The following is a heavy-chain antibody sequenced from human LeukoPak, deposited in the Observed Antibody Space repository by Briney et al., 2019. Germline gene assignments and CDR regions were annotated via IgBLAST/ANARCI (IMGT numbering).Heavy chain of an antibody. CDR2: ISYDGSNK. V-gene: IGHV3-30*04. J-gene: IGHJ4*02. D-gene: IGHD3-10*01. Sequence: PGGSLRLSCAASGFTFSSYAMHWVRQAPGKGLEWVAVISYDGSNKYYADSVKGRFTISRDNSKNTLYLQMNSLRAEDTAVYYCARAPLVRGVSGYYFDYWGQGTLVTVSS. CDR1: GFTFSSYA. CDR3: ARAPLVRGVSGYYFDY.